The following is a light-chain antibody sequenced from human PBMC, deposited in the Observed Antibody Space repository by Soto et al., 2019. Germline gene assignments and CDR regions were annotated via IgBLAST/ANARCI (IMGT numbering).Light chain of an antibody. J-gene: IGLJ7*01. CDR1: SSDVGAFNF. Sequence: QSALTQPASVSGSPGQSITISCTGTSSDVGAFNFVSWYQQHPGKAPKLMIYDVRQRPSGVSDRFSGSKSGNTASLTIYGLQSEDEADYYCTSQTTTSPPVLFGGGTQLTVL. CDR2: DVR. CDR3: TSQTTTSPPVL. V-gene: IGLV2-14*03.